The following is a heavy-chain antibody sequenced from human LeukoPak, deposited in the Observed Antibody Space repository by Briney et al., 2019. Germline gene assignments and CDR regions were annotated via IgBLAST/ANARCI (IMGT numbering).Heavy chain of an antibody. V-gene: IGHV5-51*04. CDR1: GYSFTSYW. J-gene: IGHJ4*02. Sequence: GESLKIPCKGSGYSFTSYWIDWVRHMPGKGLEWMGVIYPGDSDTRYSPSFQGHVTISADKPLSTAYLQWSSLRASDTAMYYCARSFLYGSGSTGVRYWGQGTLVTVSS. CDR3: ARSFLYGSGSTGVRY. D-gene: IGHD3-10*01. CDR2: IYPGDSDT.